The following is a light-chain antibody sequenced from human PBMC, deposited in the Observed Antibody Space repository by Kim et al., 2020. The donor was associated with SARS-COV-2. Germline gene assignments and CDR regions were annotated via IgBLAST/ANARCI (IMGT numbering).Light chain of an antibody. CDR1: KLGDKY. Sequence: SYELTQPPSVSVSPGQTASITCSADKLGDKYACWHQQKPGQSPVVVIYQDNKRPSGIPERFSGSNSGNTATLTISGTQPMDEAEYFCQAWDRTTVVFGGG. CDR3: QAWDRTTVV. J-gene: IGLJ2*01. V-gene: IGLV3-1*01. CDR2: QDN.